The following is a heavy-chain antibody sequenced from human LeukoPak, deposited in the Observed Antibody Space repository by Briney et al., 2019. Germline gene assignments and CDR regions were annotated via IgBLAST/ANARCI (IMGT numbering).Heavy chain of an antibody. CDR3: ARGGKYYDYVWGSYIFDY. V-gene: IGHV4-59*01. CDR2: IYYSGST. Sequence: PSETLSLTCTVSGDPMSRYYWSWIRQPPGKGLEWMGYIYYSGSTNYNPSLKSRVTISVDTSKNKFSLNLSSVTAADTAVYYCARGGKYYDYVWGSYIFDYWGQGTLVTVSS. D-gene: IGHD3-16*01. J-gene: IGHJ4*02. CDR1: GDPMSRYY.